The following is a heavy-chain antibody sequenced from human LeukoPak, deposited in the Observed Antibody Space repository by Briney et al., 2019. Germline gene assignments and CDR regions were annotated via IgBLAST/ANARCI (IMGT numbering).Heavy chain of an antibody. CDR1: GGSISSYY. Sequence: SETLSLTCTVAGGSISSYYWTWARQPPGKGLQWIGYVYYTGSTNYNPSLKSRVTISVDTSKNQFSLKLSSVTAADTAVYYCARVTPYGSRTIFYDYWGPGTLVTVSS. J-gene: IGHJ4*02. CDR2: VYYTGST. D-gene: IGHD2-2*01. V-gene: IGHV4-59*01. CDR3: ARVTPYGSRTIFYDY.